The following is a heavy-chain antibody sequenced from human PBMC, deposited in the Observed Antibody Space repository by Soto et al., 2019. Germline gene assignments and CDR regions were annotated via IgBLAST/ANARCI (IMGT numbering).Heavy chain of an antibody. D-gene: IGHD6-13*01. CDR3: ARGENSSSWYFGPYYDYGMDV. CDR1: GFTFSSYG. V-gene: IGHV3-33*01. CDR2: IWYDGSNK. Sequence: QVQLVESGGGVVQPGRSLRLSCAASGFTFSSYGMHWVRQAPGKGLEWVAVIWYDGSNKYYADSVKGRFTISRDNSKNALYLQINSLRAEDTAVYYCARGENSSSWYFGPYYDYGMDVWGQGTTVTVSS. J-gene: IGHJ6*02.